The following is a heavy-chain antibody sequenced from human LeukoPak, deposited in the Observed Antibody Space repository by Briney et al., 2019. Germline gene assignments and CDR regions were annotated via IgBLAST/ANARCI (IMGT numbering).Heavy chain of an antibody. V-gene: IGHV4-59*01. CDR3: ARVTPYYYDSSGYYLDAFDI. Sequence: SETLSLTCTVSGGSISSYYWSWIRQPPGKGLEWIGYIYYSGSTNYNPSLKSRVTISVDTSKNQFSLKLSSVTAADTAVYYCARVTPYYYDSSGYYLDAFDIWGQGTMVTVSS. CDR2: IYYSGST. D-gene: IGHD3-22*01. J-gene: IGHJ3*02. CDR1: GGSISSYY.